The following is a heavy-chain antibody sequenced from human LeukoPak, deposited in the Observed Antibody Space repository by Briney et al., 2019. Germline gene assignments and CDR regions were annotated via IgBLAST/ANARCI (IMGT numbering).Heavy chain of an antibody. CDR2: ISGSGGST. Sequence: GGSLRLSCAASGFTFSSYAMSWVRQAPGEGLEWVSAISGSGGSTYYADSVKGRFTISRDNSKNTLYLQMNSLRAEDTAVYYCAKSILAVTVDYYYYGMDVWGQGTTVTVSS. V-gene: IGHV3-23*01. CDR1: GFTFSSYA. CDR3: AKSILAVTVDYYYYGMDV. J-gene: IGHJ6*02. D-gene: IGHD4-23*01.